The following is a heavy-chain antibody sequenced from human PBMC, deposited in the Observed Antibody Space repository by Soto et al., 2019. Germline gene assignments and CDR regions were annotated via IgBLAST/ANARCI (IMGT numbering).Heavy chain of an antibody. Sequence: EVQLVESGGGLVKPGGSLRLSCAASGFTFSSYSMNWVRQAPGKGLEWVSSISSSSSYIYYADSVKGRFTISRDNAKNSLYLQMNSLRAEDTAVYYCAREGYNCNYKGDYWGKGTLVTVSS. CDR1: GFTFSSYS. V-gene: IGHV3-21*01. CDR2: ISSSSSYI. D-gene: IGHD1-7*01. CDR3: AREGYNCNYKGDY. J-gene: IGHJ4*02.